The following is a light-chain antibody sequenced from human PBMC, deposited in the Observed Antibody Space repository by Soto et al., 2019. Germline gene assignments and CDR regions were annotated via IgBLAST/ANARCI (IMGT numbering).Light chain of an antibody. CDR1: QSVDIN. CDR2: GAS. V-gene: IGKV3-15*01. Sequence: EIVLTQSPATLSVSPGDRVTLSCRASQSVDINLAWYQQRPGQAPRLLVYGASTKATDMPGRFSGRGSGTEFTLTINNLQSEDFGVYYCQQYNNWPRITFGQGTRLEIK. CDR3: QQYNNWPRIT. J-gene: IGKJ5*01.